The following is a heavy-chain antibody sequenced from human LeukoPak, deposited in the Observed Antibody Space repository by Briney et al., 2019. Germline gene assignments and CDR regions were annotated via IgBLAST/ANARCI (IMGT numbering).Heavy chain of an antibody. V-gene: IGHV3-7*01. J-gene: IGHJ4*02. CDR2: IKQDGSEK. CDR3: ARESTPPVVPAAITIFVVFIKRQYYFDY. CDR1: GFTFSSYW. D-gene: IGHD3-3*01. Sequence: PGGSLRLSCAASGFTFSSYWMSWVRQAPGKGLEWVANIKQDGSEKYYVDSVKGRFTISRDNAKNSLYLQMNSLRAEDTAVYYCARESTPPVVPAAITIFVVFIKRQYYFDYWGQGTLLTVSS.